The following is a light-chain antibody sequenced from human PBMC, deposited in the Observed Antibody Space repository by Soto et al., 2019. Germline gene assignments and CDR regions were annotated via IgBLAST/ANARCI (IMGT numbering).Light chain of an antibody. CDR1: SSNIGAGYD. CDR3: HSYDSSLTASV. J-gene: IGLJ1*01. V-gene: IGLV1-40*01. Sequence: SVLTPTPSVSGAPGQRVTISSTGRSSNIGAGYDVHWYQHLPGTAPKLLIYGTTNRTSGVPDRFSGSKAGISASLAITGLQAEDEADYYCHSYDSSLTASVFGAGTKVTVL. CDR2: GTT.